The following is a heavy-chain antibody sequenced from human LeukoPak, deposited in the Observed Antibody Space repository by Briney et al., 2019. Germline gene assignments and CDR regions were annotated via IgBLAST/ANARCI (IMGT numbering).Heavy chain of an antibody. V-gene: IGHV4-34*01. CDR1: GGSFSGYY. J-gene: IGHJ6*04. Sequence: SETLSLTCAVYGGSFSGYYWSWIRQPPGKGLEWIGEINHSGSTNYNPSLKSRVTISVDTSKNQFSLKLSSVTAADTAVYYCARDLLKRGYYYGSGSYPRRGMDAWGKGTTVTVSS. D-gene: IGHD3-10*01. CDR2: INHSGST. CDR3: ARDLLKRGYYYGSGSYPRRGMDA.